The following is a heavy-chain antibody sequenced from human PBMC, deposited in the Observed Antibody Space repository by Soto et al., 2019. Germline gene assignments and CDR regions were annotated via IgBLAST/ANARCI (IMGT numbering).Heavy chain of an antibody. CDR1: GFTFSSYA. J-gene: IGHJ4*02. Sequence: EVQLLESGGGLVQPGGSLRLSCAASGFTFSSYAMSWVRQAPGKGLEWVSAISGSGGSTYYADSVKGRFTISRDNSKNTLYLQMNSLRAEDTAVYYCAIDPAAYYDSSGYYYLRYWGQGTLVTVSS. CDR2: ISGSGGST. D-gene: IGHD3-22*01. V-gene: IGHV3-23*01. CDR3: AIDPAAYYDSSGYYYLRY.